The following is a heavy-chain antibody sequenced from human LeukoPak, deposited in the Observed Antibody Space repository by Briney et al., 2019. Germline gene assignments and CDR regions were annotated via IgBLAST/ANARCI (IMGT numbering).Heavy chain of an antibody. CDR2: ISGSGGST. CDR1: GFTFSSYA. V-gene: IGHV3-23*01. D-gene: IGHD3-3*01. J-gene: IGHJ4*02. CDR3: ARVDFWSGYYGY. Sequence: PGGSLRLSCAASGFTFSSYAMSWVRQAPGKGLEWVSAISGSGGSTYYADSVKGRLTISRDNSKNTLYLQMNSLRAEDTAVYYCARVDFWSGYYGYWGQGTLVTVSS.